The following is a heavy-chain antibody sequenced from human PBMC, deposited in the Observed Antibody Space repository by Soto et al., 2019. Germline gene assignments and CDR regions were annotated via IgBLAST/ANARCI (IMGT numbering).Heavy chain of an antibody. CDR2: ISYDGSNK. J-gene: IGHJ3*02. CDR3: ARDETHEANAFDI. V-gene: IGHV3-30-3*01. Sequence: GESLKISCAASGFTFSSYAMHWVRQAPGKGLEWGAVISYDGSNKYYADSVKGRFTISRDNSKNTLYLQMNSLRAEDTAVYYCARDETHEANAFDIWGQGTMVTVSS. CDR1: GFTFSSYA.